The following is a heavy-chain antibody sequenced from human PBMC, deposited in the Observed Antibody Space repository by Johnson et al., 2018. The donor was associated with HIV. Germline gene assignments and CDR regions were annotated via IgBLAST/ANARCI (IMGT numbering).Heavy chain of an antibody. Sequence: VQLVESGGGVVQPGGSLRLSCAASGFIFSNYWMSWVRQAPGKGLEWVSLINSAGTTYFADSVRGRMFMSRDKSKNTLYLQMNSLTAEDTAVYYCVRHRGRSSRSWYYVFHIWGQGTMVTVSS. J-gene: IGHJ3*02. D-gene: IGHD6-13*01. CDR3: VRHRGRSSRSWYYVFHI. V-gene: IGHV3-66*04. CDR2: INSAGTT. CDR1: GFIFSNYW.